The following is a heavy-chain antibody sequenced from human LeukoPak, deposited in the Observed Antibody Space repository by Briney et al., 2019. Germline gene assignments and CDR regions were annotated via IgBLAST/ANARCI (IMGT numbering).Heavy chain of an antibody. CDR1: GYTFTSYG. D-gene: IGHD3-9*01. CDR2: ISAYNGNT. CDR3: ARDPNYDILTVGNWFDP. V-gene: IGHV1-18*01. Sequence: ASVKVSCKASGYTFTSYGISWVRQAPGQGLEWMGWISAYNGNTNYAQKLQGRVTMTTDTSTSTAYMELRSLRSDDTAVYYCARDPNYDILTVGNWFDPWGQGTLVTVSS. J-gene: IGHJ5*02.